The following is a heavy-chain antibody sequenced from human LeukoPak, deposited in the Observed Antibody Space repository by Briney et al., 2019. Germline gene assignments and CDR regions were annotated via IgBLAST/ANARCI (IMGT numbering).Heavy chain of an antibody. Sequence: ASVKVSCKASGYSFTNYDINWVRQATGQGLEWMGWMNPKSGDTGYSQKFQGRVFITRDTSINTAYMELSSLGSDDTAVYYCAASSDWPPGEDYWGQGTLVTVSS. J-gene: IGHJ4*02. V-gene: IGHV1-8*03. CDR2: MNPKSGDT. CDR1: GYSFTNYD. D-gene: IGHD3-9*01. CDR3: AASSDWPPGEDY.